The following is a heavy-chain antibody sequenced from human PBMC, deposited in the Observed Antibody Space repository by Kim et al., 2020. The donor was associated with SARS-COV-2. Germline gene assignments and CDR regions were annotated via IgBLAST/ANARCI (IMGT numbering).Heavy chain of an antibody. CDR3: AKQRPHDILTGYYVDY. Sequence: VKGRFTISRDNAKNTLYLQMNSLRAEDTAVYYCAKQRPHDILTGYYVDYWGQGTLVTVSS. V-gene: IGHV3-23*01. J-gene: IGHJ4*02. D-gene: IGHD3-9*01.